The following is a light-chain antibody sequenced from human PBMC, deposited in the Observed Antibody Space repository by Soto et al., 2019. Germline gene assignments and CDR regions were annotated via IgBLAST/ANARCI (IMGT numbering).Light chain of an antibody. CDR2: GAS. J-gene: IGKJ5*01. Sequence: EIVLTQSPGTLSLSPGEGAALSCRASQSLSSNSLAWYQHKPGQAPRLLIYGASSRATGIPDRFSGSGSGTDFTLTISRLEPEDFAVYYCQQRSNWPITFGQGTRLEIK. CDR3: QQRSNWPIT. V-gene: IGKV3D-20*02. CDR1: QSLSSNS.